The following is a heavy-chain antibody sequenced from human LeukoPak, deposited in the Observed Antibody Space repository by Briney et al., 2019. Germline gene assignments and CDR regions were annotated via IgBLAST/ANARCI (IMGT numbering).Heavy chain of an antibody. CDR1: GYTFTSYD. J-gene: IGHJ4*02. CDR3: ARRLLWFGELSFDY. CDR2: MNPNSGNT. Sequence: VASVKVSCNASGYTFTSYDINWVRQATGQGLEWMGWMNPNSGNTGYAQKFQGRVTMTRNTSISTAYMELSSLRSEDTAVYYCARRLLWFGELSFDYWGQGTLVTVSS. V-gene: IGHV1-8*01. D-gene: IGHD3-10*01.